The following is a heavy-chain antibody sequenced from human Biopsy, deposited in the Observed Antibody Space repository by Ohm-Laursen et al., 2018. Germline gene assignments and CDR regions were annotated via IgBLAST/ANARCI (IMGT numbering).Heavy chain of an antibody. CDR1: GGSINNFY. Sequence: SDTLSLTCTVSGGSINNFYWSWIRQPPGKGLEWIGIIYYSGNTKYNPSLKSRVTISVGTFRNQFSLKLSSVTAADTAVYYCARVRVWADSEGAFDPWGQGTMVTVSS. D-gene: IGHD1-26*01. V-gene: IGHV4-59*07. CDR3: ARVRVWADSEGAFDP. CDR2: IYYSGNT. J-gene: IGHJ3*01.